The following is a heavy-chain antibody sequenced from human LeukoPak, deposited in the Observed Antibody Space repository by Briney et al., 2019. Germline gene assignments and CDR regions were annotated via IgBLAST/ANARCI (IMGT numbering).Heavy chain of an antibody. V-gene: IGHV1-46*01. CDR1: GYTFTSYY. D-gene: IGHD6-19*01. Sequence: GASVKVSCKASGYTFTSYYMHWVRQAPGQGLEWMGIINPSGGSTSYAQKFQGRVTMTRDTSTSTVYMELSSLRSEDTAVYYCARVGYSSGWYAVLDYFDYWGQGTLVTVSS. CDR3: ARVGYSSGWYAVLDYFDY. J-gene: IGHJ4*02. CDR2: INPSGGST.